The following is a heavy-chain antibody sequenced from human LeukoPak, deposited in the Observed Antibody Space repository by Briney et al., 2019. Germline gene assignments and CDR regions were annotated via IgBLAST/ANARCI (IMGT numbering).Heavy chain of an antibody. CDR2: IKSDGGT. CDR1: EFTSSTYC. J-gene: IGHJ1*01. V-gene: IGHV3-74*01. CDR3: ARAPSEIGGYYPEYFRH. D-gene: IGHD3-22*01. Sequence: PGGPLRPSCAASEFTSSTYCMHGVHQPPGKRLVWVSRIKSDGGTNYADSVKGRFTISRDNAKKTVSLQMNSLRPEDTGVYYCARAPSEIGGYYPEYFRHWGQGTLVTVSS.